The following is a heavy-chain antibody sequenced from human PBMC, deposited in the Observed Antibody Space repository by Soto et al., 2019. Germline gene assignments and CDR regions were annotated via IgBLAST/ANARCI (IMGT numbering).Heavy chain of an antibody. J-gene: IGHJ6*02. CDR2: ASAGGDMT. D-gene: IGHD3-10*01. Sequence: PGGSLRLSCAASGFTFNSYAMSWVRQAPGKGLEWVSSASAGGDMTYYSDSVKGRFTISRDNSNNALFLQMNSLRIEDTALYYCARGDRGGSGSPASYYYSGLDVWGQGTTVTVSS. V-gene: IGHV3-23*01. CDR3: ARGDRGGSGSPASYYYSGLDV. CDR1: GFTFNSYA.